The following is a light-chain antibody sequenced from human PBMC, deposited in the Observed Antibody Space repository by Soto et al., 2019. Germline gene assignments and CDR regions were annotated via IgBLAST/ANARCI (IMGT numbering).Light chain of an antibody. V-gene: IGKV1-27*01. J-gene: IGKJ4*01. CDR3: QKYNSAPLT. CDR1: QDISSY. Sequence: DIQMTQSPSSLSASVGDKVTVTCRASQDISSYLAWYQQKPGKVPKLLIYAASTLQSGVPSRFSGSGSGTDFTPSISSLQPEDVPTYDCQKYNSAPLTSGGGTKVEIK. CDR2: AAS.